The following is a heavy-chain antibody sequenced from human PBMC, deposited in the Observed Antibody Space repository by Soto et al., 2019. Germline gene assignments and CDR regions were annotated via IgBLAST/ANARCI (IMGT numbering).Heavy chain of an antibody. J-gene: IGHJ4*02. D-gene: IGHD3-22*01. CDR3: ASVSSGYPGPN. Sequence: PGGSLILSCAASGFTFSSYSMNWVRQAPGKGLEWVSSISSSSSYIYYADSVKGRFTISRDNAKNSLYLQMNSLRAEDTAVYYCASVSSGYPGPNWGQGTLVTVSS. V-gene: IGHV3-21*01. CDR1: GFTFSSYS. CDR2: ISSSSSYI.